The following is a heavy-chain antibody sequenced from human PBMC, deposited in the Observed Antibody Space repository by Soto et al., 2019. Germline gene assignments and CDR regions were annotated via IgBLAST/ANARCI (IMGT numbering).Heavy chain of an antibody. Sequence: GASVKVSCKASGGPLRSYAISWVRQAPGQRLEWMGGIIPIFGTANYAQKFQGRVTITADESTSTAYMELSSLRSEDTAVYYCARDREDNWNDDTYYYGMDVWGQGTTVTVSS. V-gene: IGHV1-69*13. CDR2: IIPIFGTA. CDR3: ARDREDNWNDDTYYYGMDV. J-gene: IGHJ6*02. CDR1: GGPLRSYA. D-gene: IGHD1-20*01.